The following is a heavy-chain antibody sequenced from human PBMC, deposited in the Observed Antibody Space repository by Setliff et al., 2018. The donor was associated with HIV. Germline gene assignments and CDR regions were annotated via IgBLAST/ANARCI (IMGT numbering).Heavy chain of an antibody. CDR3: ARDIADTVDYYFDY. Sequence: ASVKVSCKASGYTFIDYFMHWVRQAPGQGLEWMGWISAYNGNTNYAQKLQGRVTMTTDTSTSTAYMELRSLRSDDTAVYYCARDIADTVDYYFDYWGQGTLVTVSS. CDR2: ISAYNGNT. D-gene: IGHD6-13*01. J-gene: IGHJ4*02. V-gene: IGHV1-18*04. CDR1: GYTFIDYF.